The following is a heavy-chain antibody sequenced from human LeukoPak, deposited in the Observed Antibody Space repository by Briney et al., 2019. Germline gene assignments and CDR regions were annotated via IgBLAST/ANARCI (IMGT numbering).Heavy chain of an antibody. CDR1: GFTFSDYY. Sequence: GSLRLSCAASGFTFSDYYMSWIRQPPGKGLEWVSYISSSSSYTNYADSVKGRFTISRDNAKNSLYLQMNSLRAEDTAVYYCARDREDSSGYYYDAFDIWGQGTLVTVS. D-gene: IGHD3-22*01. J-gene: IGHJ3*02. CDR2: ISSSSSYT. CDR3: ARDREDSSGYYYDAFDI. V-gene: IGHV3-11*05.